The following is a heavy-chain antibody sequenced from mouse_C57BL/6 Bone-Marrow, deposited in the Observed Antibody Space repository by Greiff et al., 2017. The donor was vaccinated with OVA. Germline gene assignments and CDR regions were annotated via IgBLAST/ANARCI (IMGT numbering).Heavy chain of an antibody. CDR3: TIESYYLDY. V-gene: IGHV14-4*01. Sequence: VQLQQSGAELVRPGASVKLSCTASGFNINDDYMHWVKQRPEQGLEWIGWIDPENGDTEYASKFQGKATITADTSSNTAYLQLSSQTSEDTAVYYCTIESYYLDYWGQGTTLTASS. CDR2: IDPENGDT. CDR1: GFNINDDY. J-gene: IGHJ2*01.